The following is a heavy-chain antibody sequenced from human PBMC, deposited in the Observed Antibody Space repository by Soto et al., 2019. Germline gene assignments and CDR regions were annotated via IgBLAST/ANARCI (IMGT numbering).Heavy chain of an antibody. CDR2: ISDSGGST. J-gene: IGHJ4*02. CDR3: AKDAGNGWYEPFDY. Sequence: GGSLRLSCAASGFTFSNYAMNWVRQAPGKGLEWVSVISDSGGSTYYADPVKGRFTISRDNSKSTLYLQMNSLRAEDTALYYCAKDAGNGWYEPFDYWGQGTLVTVSS. D-gene: IGHD6-19*01. V-gene: IGHV3-23*01. CDR1: GFTFSNYA.